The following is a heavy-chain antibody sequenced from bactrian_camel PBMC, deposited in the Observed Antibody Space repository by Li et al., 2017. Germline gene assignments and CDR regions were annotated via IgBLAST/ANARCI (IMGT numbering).Heavy chain of an antibody. CDR1: GRSTSC. V-gene: IGHV3S54*01. J-gene: IGHJ6*01. Sequence: HVQLVESGGGLVQPGGSLRLSCAASGRSTSCMGWFRQAPGKEREGVATISAGGGSTYYARSVAGRFTISKDNAKNTVYLQMNNLKPEDTAMYYCASYQGIWRCDLGVAFGNWGQGTQVTVS. CDR2: ISAGGGST. D-gene: IGHD5*01. CDR3: ASYQGIWRCDLGVAFGN.